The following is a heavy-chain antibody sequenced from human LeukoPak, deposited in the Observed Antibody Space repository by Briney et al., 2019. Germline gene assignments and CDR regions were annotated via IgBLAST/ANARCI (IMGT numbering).Heavy chain of an antibody. CDR3: ARGGFGYYDSSGYYYYYYYYYMDV. CDR1: GGSFSGYY. J-gene: IGHJ6*03. CDR2: INHSGST. D-gene: IGHD3-22*01. V-gene: IGHV4-34*01. Sequence: SSETLSLTCAVYGGSFSGYYWSWIRQPPGKGLEWMGEINHSGSTNYNPSLKSRVTISVDTSKNRFSLKLSSVTAADTAVYYCARGGFGYYDSSGYYYYYYYYYMDVWGKGTTVTVSS.